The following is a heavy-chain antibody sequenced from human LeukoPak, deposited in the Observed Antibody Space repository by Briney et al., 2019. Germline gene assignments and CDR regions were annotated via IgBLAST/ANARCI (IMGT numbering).Heavy chain of an antibody. Sequence: PGRSLRLSWAAAGFTFSSYAMHWVRQAPGKGLEWVSVISYDGSNKYYADSVKGRFTISRDNSKNTLYLQMNSLRAEDTAVYYCARDRGGGLEMYYFDYWGQGTLVTVSS. CDR1: GFTFSSYA. D-gene: IGHD3/OR15-3a*01. J-gene: IGHJ4*02. CDR2: ISYDGSNK. CDR3: ARDRGGGLEMYYFDY. V-gene: IGHV3-30-3*01.